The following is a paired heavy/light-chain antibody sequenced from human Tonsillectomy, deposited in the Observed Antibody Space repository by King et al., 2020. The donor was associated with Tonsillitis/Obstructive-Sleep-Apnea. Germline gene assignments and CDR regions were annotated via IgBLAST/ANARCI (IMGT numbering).Heavy chain of an antibody. Sequence: QVQLVESGGGVVQPGRSLRLSCAASGVTFSSSALHWVRQAPGKGLEWVSIISSDGSNKYYADSVKGRFTTSRDNSKNTLYLQMRSLRAEDTAVYICVAARPDYHFYMDDWGKGTTVTVSS. CDR1: GVTFSSSA. V-gene: IGHV3-30*15. J-gene: IGHJ6*03. CDR2: ISSDGSNK. CDR3: VAARPDYHFYMDD. D-gene: IGHD6-6*01.
Light chain of an antibody. CDR3: HQYNSWPLT. Sequence: EIVMTQSPATLPVSPGERATLSCRASQSVSSNLAWYQQKPGQVPRLLIFGASTRATGIPARFSGSGSGTEFTLTISSLQSEDFAVYYCHQYNSWPLTFGQGTKVEIK. CDR1: QSVSSN. V-gene: IGKV3-15*01. CDR2: GAS. J-gene: IGKJ1*01.